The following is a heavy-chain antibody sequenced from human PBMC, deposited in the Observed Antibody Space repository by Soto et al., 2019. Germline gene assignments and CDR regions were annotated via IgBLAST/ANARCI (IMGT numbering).Heavy chain of an antibody. J-gene: IGHJ4*02. CDR3: ARGSNLNTAMVSYYFDY. Sequence: SETLSLTCAVYGGSFSGYYWSWIRQPPGKGLEWIGEINHSGSTNYNPSLKSRVTISVDTSKNQFSLKLSSVTAADTAVYYCARGSNLNTAMVSYYFDYWGQGTLVTVSS. V-gene: IGHV4-34*01. CDR2: INHSGST. CDR1: GGSFSGYY. D-gene: IGHD5-18*01.